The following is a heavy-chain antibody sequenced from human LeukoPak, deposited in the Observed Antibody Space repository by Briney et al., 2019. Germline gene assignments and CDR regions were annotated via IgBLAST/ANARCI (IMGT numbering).Heavy chain of an antibody. CDR1: GFTFSSFA. D-gene: IGHD4-17*01. CDR2: TSGNGNSA. Sequence: GGSLRLSCAASGFTFSSFAMSWVRQAPGKGLDWVSTTSGNGNSAHFADSVKGRFIISRDNSKNTLYLQMNSLRAEDTAVYYCAKHNGDYEYGMDVWGQGTTVTVSS. J-gene: IGHJ6*02. CDR3: AKHNGDYEYGMDV. V-gene: IGHV3-23*01.